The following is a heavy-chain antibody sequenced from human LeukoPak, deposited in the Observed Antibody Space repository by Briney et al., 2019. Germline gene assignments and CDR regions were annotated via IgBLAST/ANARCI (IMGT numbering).Heavy chain of an antibody. CDR2: ISSSSSYI. D-gene: IGHD6-13*01. CDR1: GFTFSSYS. J-gene: IGHJ6*03. Sequence: PGGSLRLSCAASGFTFSSYSMNWVRQAPGKGLEWVSSISSSSSYIYYADSVKGRFTISRDNAKNSLYLQMNSLRAEDTAVYYCARDRDAAATFPYYYYYYMDVWGKGTTVTVSS. CDR3: ARDRDAAATFPYYYYYYMDV. V-gene: IGHV3-21*01.